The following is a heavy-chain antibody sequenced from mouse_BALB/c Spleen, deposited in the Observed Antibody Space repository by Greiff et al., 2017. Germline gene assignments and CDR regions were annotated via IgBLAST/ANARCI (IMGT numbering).Heavy chain of an antibody. CDR1: GYSITSDYA. D-gene: IGHD2-1*01. CDR2: ISYSGST. Sequence: EVKLMESGPGLVKPSQSLSLTCTVTGYSITSDYAWNWIRQFPGNKLEWMGYISYSGSTSYNPSLKSRISITRDTSKNQFFLQLNSVTTEDTATYYCASPYGNSNWYFDVWGAGTTVTVSS. CDR3: ASPYGNSNWYFDV. J-gene: IGHJ1*01. V-gene: IGHV3-2*02.